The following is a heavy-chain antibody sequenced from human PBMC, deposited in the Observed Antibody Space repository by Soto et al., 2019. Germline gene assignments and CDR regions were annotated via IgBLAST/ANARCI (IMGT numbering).Heavy chain of an antibody. CDR3: ARSPTDMTTVTTEDYYFDY. Sequence: PSVTLSVTCTVSGGSISSYYWSWIRQPPGKGLEWIGYIYYSGSTNYNPSLKSRVTISVDTSKNQFSLKLSSVTAADTAVYYCARSPTDMTTVTTEDYYFDYWGHGTLVTVSS. J-gene: IGHJ4*01. CDR2: IYYSGST. CDR1: GGSISSYY. V-gene: IGHV4-59*01. D-gene: IGHD4-17*01.